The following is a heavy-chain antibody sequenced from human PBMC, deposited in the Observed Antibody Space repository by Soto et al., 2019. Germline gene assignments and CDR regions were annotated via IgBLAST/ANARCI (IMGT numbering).Heavy chain of an antibody. CDR2: SRNKANGYTT. D-gene: IGHD4-17*01. CDR3: ARLLHDYGDSVPFDY. V-gene: IGHV3-72*01. Sequence: EVQLVESGGGLVQPGGSLRLSCAASGFTFCDHFMDWVRQAPGKGLEWVGRSRNKANGYTTEYAASVMGRFTFSREDSKNSLSLQMNGLKSDDTAVYYCARLLHDYGDSVPFDYWGQGTLFTVSS. J-gene: IGHJ4*02. CDR1: GFTFCDHF.